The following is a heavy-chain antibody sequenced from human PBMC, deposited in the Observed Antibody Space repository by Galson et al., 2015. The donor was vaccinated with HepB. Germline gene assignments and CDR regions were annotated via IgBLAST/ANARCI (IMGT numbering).Heavy chain of an antibody. V-gene: IGHV3-23*01. CDR1: GFTFSSYA. J-gene: IGHJ4*02. Sequence: SLRLSCAASGFTFSSYAMSWDRQAPGKGLEWVSAISGSGGSTYYADSVKGRFTISRDNSKNTLYLQMNSLRVEDTAVYYCAKDPYGDYSLSRHYWGQGSLVTVSS. CDR2: ISGSGGST. D-gene: IGHD4-17*01. CDR3: AKDPYGDYSLSRHY.